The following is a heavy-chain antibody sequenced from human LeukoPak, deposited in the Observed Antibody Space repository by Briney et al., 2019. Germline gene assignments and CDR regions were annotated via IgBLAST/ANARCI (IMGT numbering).Heavy chain of an antibody. Sequence: PSQTLSLTCTVSGGAISSSGYYWSWIRQAPGKGLEWVGYIYHSGSAYYNPSLKSRATISVVKSKSQFSLKLTSLTAADTAMYHCARTTLGNAFDIWGHGTMVNVSS. J-gene: IGHJ3*02. CDR2: IYHSGSA. CDR1: GGAISSSGYY. V-gene: IGHV4-30-2*01. D-gene: IGHD7-27*01. CDR3: ARTTLGNAFDI.